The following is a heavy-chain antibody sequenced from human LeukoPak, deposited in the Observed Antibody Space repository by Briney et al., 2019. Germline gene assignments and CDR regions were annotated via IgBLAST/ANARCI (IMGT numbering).Heavy chain of an antibody. D-gene: IGHD3-22*01. CDR2: ISAYNGNT. J-gene: IGHJ4*02. Sequence: ASVKVSCKASGYTFTSYGISWVRQAPGQGLEWMGWISAYNGNTNYAQKLQGRVTMTTDTSTSTAYMELRSLRSDDTAVYYCARERAPPYYDSSGYSDYWGQGTLVTVSS. CDR1: GYTFTSYG. CDR3: ARERAPPYYDSSGYSDY. V-gene: IGHV1-18*01.